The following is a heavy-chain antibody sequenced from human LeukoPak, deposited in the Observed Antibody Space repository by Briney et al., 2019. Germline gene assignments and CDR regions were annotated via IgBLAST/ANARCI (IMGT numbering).Heavy chain of an antibody. CDR1: GFTFSSYW. CDR3: AKKSGFVSSWVDY. J-gene: IGHJ4*02. V-gene: IGHV3-74*01. CDR2: INSDGSST. Sequence: PGGSLRLSCAASGFTFSSYWMHWVRQAPGKGLVWVSHINSDGSSTSYADSVRGRFTISRDNAKNTLYPQMNSLRAEDTAVYLCAKKSGFVSSWVDYWGQGTLVTVSS. D-gene: IGHD6-13*01.